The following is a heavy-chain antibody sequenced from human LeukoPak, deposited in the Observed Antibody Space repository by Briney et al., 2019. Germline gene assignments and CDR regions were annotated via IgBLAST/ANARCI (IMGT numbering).Heavy chain of an antibody. Sequence: GASVKVSCKASGYTFTGYYMHWVRQAPGQGLEWMGWINPNSGGTNYAQKFQGRVTMTRDTSISTAYMELSRLRSDDTAVYYCARAPGRYWTSGYYDYWGQGTLVTVSS. V-gene: IGHV1-2*02. D-gene: IGHD3-22*01. CDR2: INPNSGGT. CDR1: GYTFTGYY. CDR3: ARAPGRYWTSGYYDY. J-gene: IGHJ4*02.